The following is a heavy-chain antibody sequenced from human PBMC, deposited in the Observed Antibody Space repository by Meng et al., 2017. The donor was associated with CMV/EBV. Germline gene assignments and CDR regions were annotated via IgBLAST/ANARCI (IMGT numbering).Heavy chain of an antibody. V-gene: IGHV3-48*03. CDR2: ISSSGSTI. J-gene: IGHJ6*02. D-gene: IGHD3-16*01. Sequence: GESLKISCAASGFTFSSYEMYWVRQAPGKGLEWVSYISSSGSTIYYADSVKGRFTISRDNAKNSLYLQMNSLRAEDTAVYYCAREGWGWLPGSGMDVWGQGTTVTVSS. CDR3: AREGWGWLPGSGMDV. CDR1: GFTFSSYE.